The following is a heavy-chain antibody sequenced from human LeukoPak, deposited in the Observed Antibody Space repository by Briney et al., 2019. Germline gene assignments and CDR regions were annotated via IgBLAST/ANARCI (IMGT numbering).Heavy chain of an antibody. CDR1: GFTFSSYS. Sequence: GGSLRLSCAASGFTFSSYSMNWVRQAPGKGLEWVSSISSSSSYIYYADSVKGRFTISRDNAKNSLYLQMNSLRAEDTAVYYCARDCGGSCYSRAEYFQHWGQGTLVTVSS. CDR3: ARDCGGSCYSRAEYFQH. V-gene: IGHV3-21*01. D-gene: IGHD2-15*01. CDR2: ISSSSSYI. J-gene: IGHJ1*01.